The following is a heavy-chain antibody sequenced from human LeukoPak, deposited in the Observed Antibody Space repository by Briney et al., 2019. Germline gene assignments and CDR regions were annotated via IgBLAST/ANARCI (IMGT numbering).Heavy chain of an antibody. Sequence: ASVKVSCKASGYTFTGYYMHWVRQAPGQGLEWMGWINPNSGGTNYAQKFQGRVTMTRDTSISTAYMELSRLRAADTAVYYCARADKLGPTDYWGQGTLVTVSS. CDR2: INPNSGGT. V-gene: IGHV1-2*02. D-gene: IGHD7-27*01. CDR1: GYTFTGYY. CDR3: ARADKLGPTDY. J-gene: IGHJ4*02.